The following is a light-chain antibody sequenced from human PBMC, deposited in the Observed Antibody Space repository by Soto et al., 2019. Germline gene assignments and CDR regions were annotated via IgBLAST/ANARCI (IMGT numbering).Light chain of an antibody. CDR2: AAS. CDR1: QSISSY. J-gene: IGKJ2*01. CDR3: RQSYSTPYT. Sequence: DIQMTQSPSSLSASVGDRVTITCRASQSISSYLNWYQQKPGKAPKLLIYAASSLQSGVPSRFSGSGSGTDFTLTISSLQPEDFATYYCRQSYSTPYTFGQWTKLEIK. V-gene: IGKV1-39*01.